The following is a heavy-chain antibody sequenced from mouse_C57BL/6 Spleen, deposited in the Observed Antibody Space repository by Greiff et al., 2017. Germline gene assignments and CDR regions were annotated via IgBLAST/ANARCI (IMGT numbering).Heavy chain of an antibody. CDR1: GYTFTDYY. CDR2: INPNNGGT. Sequence: EVQLQQSGPELVKPGASVKISCKASGYTFTDYYMNWVKQSHGKSLEWIGDINPNNGGTSYNQKFKGKATLTVDKSSSTAYMELRSLTSEDSAVYYCARGVGSRFDYWGQGTTLTVSS. D-gene: IGHD1-1*01. J-gene: IGHJ2*01. V-gene: IGHV1-26*01. CDR3: ARGVGSRFDY.